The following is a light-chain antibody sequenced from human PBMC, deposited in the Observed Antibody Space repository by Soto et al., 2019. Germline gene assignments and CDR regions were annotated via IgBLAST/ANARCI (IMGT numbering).Light chain of an antibody. CDR2: LAS. CDR1: QSLLYSDGDNY. CDR3: MQALQTPNT. J-gene: IGKJ5*01. V-gene: IGKV2-28*01. Sequence: DIVMTQSPLSLGVTPGEPASISCRSSQSLLYSDGDNYLAWYLQKPGQSPQPLIYLASNRASGVPARFSGSGSGTYFTLKISRVEAEDVGLYYCMQALQTPNTFGQGTRLDIK.